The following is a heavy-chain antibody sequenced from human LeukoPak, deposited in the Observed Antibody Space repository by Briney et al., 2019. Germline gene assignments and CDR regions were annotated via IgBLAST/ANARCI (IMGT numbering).Heavy chain of an antibody. V-gene: IGHV3-33*01. J-gene: IGHJ4*02. CDR3: ARGIRRFDTLGYYFDY. CDR1: GFTFSSYG. Sequence: PGRSLRLSCAASGFTFSSYGMHWVRQAPGKGLEWVAIIWYDGSNKYYADSVKGRFTISRDNSKNTLYLQMNSLRADMTAVYSCARGIRRFDTLGYYFDYWGQGTLVTVSS. CDR2: IWYDGSNK. D-gene: IGHD3-9*01.